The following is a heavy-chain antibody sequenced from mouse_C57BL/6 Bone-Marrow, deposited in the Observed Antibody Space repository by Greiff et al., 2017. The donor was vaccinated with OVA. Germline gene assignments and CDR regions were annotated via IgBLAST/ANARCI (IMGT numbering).Heavy chain of an antibody. D-gene: IGHD1-1*01. CDR3: ARWGANYYGSSWFDY. J-gene: IGHJ2*01. V-gene: IGHV1-42*01. Sequence: EVQLQQSGPELVKPGASVKISCKASGYSFTGYYMNWVKQSPEKSLEWIGEINPSTGGTTYNQKFKAKATLTVDKASSTAYMQLKSLTSEDSAVYYCARWGANYYGSSWFDYWGQGTALTVSS. CDR1: GYSFTGYY. CDR2: INPSTGGT.